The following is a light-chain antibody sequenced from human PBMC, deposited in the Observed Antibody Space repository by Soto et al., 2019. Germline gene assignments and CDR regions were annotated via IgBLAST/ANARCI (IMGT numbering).Light chain of an antibody. J-gene: IGLJ1*01. Sequence: QSVLTQPASVSGSPGQSITISCAGTSSDVGYYDLVSWYQQHPGKAPKLIIFEVTQRPSGISDRFSASKSGFTASLTISGLQPEDEAVYFCCTYAGSSTPYVFGTGTKVTVL. V-gene: IGLV2-23*02. CDR2: EVT. CDR3: CTYAGSSTPYV. CDR1: SSDVGYYDL.